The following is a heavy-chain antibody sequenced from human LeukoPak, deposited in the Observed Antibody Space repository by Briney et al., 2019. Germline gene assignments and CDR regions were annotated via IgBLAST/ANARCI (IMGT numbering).Heavy chain of an antibody. CDR1: GFTVSSNY. CDR2: IYSGGST. J-gene: IGHJ4*02. V-gene: IGHV3-53*05. CDR3: ARGRVYYDSSGYYYY. D-gene: IGHD3-22*01. Sequence: GSLRLSCAASGFTVSSNYMSWVRQAPGKGLEWVSVIYSGGSTYYADSVKGRFTISRDNSKNTLYLQMNSLRAEDTAVYYCARGRVYYDSSGYYYYWGQGTLVTVSS.